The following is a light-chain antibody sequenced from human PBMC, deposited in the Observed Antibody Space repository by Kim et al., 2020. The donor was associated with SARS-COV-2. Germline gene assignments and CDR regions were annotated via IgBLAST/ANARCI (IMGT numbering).Light chain of an antibody. CDR3: IQHKSYPYT. V-gene: IGKV1-17*03. CDR2: AAH. CDR1: QGISNY. Sequence: ASIGDRVTISCRASQGISNYLAWFAQKPGKVPKRLLYAAHSLQSGVPSRFSGSRSGTEFTLTISSLQPEDCATYFCIQHKSYPYTFRQGTKLDI. J-gene: IGKJ2*01.